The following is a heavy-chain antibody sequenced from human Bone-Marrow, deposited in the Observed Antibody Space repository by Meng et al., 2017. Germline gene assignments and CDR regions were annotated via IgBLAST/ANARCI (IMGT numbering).Heavy chain of an antibody. J-gene: IGHJ5*02. D-gene: IGHD1-26*01. CDR2: INPKSGDT. Sequence: QVQRVESGAEVKTPGAAVKVSCKASGYTFPDYWLHWVRRAPGQGLEWMGRINPKSGDTHYAQKFQGRVTMTRDTSTSTVYMELSSLRSEDTAVYYCARVWAVSGSTNWFDPWGQGTLVTVSS. CDR1: GYTFPDYW. CDR3: ARVWAVSGSTNWFDP. V-gene: IGHV1-2*06.